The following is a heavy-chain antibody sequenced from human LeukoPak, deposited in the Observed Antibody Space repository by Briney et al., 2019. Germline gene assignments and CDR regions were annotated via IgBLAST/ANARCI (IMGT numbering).Heavy chain of an antibody. V-gene: IGHV4-39*07. Sequence: SETLSLTCTVSGGSLSSSSYYWSWIRQPPGKGLEWIGNIYYSGSTYCDPSLRSRVTISVDTSKNQFSLKLSSVTAADTAVYYCARALGGPDDAFDIWGQGTMVTVSS. D-gene: IGHD2-15*01. CDR2: IYYSGST. CDR3: ARALGGPDDAFDI. J-gene: IGHJ3*02. CDR1: GGSLSSSSYY.